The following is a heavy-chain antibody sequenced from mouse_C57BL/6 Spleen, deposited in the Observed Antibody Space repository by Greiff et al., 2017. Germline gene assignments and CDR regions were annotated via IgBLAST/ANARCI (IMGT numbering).Heavy chain of an antibody. CDR1: GYTFTSYW. J-gene: IGHJ2*01. CDR2: ITPCSGYT. D-gene: IGHD1-1*01. V-gene: IGHV1-7*01. Sequence: VQLQQSGADLAKPGASVKLSCKASGYTFTSYWMHWVNQRPGQGLEWIGYITPCSGYTNYNQKFKDKATLTADKAYSTAYMPLSSLTSEDSAVYYCASGSSYGYFDYWGQGTTLTVSS. CDR3: ASGSSYGYFDY.